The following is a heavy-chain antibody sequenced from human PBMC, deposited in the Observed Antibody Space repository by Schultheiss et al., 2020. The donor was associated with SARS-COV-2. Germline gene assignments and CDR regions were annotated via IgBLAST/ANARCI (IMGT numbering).Heavy chain of an antibody. CDR2: ISSSGSTI. V-gene: IGHV3-48*03. D-gene: IGHD4-17*01. J-gene: IGHJ4*02. CDR1: GFTFSSYE. CDR3: ARYNYGDYKIDY. Sequence: GGSLRLSCAASGFTFSSYEMNWVRQAPGKGLEWVSYISSSGSTIYYADSVKGRFTISRDNAKNSLYLQMNSLRAEDTAVYYCARYNYGDYKIDYWGQGTLVTVSS.